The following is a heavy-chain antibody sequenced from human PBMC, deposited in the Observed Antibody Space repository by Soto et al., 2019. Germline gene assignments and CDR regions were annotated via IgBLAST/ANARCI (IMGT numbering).Heavy chain of an antibody. V-gene: IGHV4-34*01. Sequence: QVQLQQWGAGLLKPSETLSLTCAVYGGSFSGYSWSWIRQPPGKVLEWLGESNHSGSTNYNPSLNSRVTISVDTAKNQFYLKLSSVTAADTAVYYCARDSSSSQPSYYDYYCRDVWGQGTTVTVSS. CDR2: SNHSGST. CDR1: GGSFSGYS. CDR3: ARDSSSSQPSYYDYYCRDV. D-gene: IGHD6-6*01. J-gene: IGHJ6*02.